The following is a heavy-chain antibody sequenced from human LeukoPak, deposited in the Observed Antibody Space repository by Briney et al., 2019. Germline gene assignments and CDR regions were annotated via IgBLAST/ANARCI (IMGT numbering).Heavy chain of an antibody. CDR2: IRYDGHNK. CDR3: ANDIAPIAVSLGGGGFDY. CDR1: GFSFSSYG. V-gene: IGHV3-30*02. J-gene: IGHJ4*02. D-gene: IGHD3-16*01. Sequence: GGSLRLSCAASGFSFSSYGMHWVRQAPGKGLEWVAFIRYDGHNKYSADSVKGRLTISRDNLKNTLSLQMNSLRLEDTAVYYCANDIAPIAVSLGGGGFDYWGQGTLVTVSS.